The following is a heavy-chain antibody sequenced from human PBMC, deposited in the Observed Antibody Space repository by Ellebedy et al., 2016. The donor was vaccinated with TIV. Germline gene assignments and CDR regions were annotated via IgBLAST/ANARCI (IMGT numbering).Heavy chain of an antibody. V-gene: IGHV1-8*01. Sequence: AASVKVSCKASGYAFTSYDINWVRQAPGQGLEWMGWINPNSSNTGYAQKFQGRVTMTRDNSISTAYMELSSLTSEDTAVYYCAREFEFMIYVNGGEYYHYALDVWGQGTTVTVAS. J-gene: IGHJ6*02. CDR1: GYAFTSYD. CDR3: AREFEFMIYVNGGEYYHYALDV. D-gene: IGHD3-10*02. CDR2: INPNSSNT.